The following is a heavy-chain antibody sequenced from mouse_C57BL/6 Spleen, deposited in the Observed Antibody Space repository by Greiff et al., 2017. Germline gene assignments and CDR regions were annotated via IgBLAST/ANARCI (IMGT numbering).Heavy chain of an antibody. D-gene: IGHD3-2*02. CDR2: IHPNSGST. CDR1: GYTFTSYW. J-gene: IGHJ3*01. CDR3: AREGSSGSFAY. V-gene: IGHV1-64*01. Sequence: QVHVKQPGAELVKPGASVKLSCKASGYTFTSYWMHWVKQRPGQGLEWIGMIHPNSGSTNYNEKFKSKATLTVDKSSSTAYMQLSSLTSEDSAVYYCAREGSSGSFAYWGQGTLVTVSA.